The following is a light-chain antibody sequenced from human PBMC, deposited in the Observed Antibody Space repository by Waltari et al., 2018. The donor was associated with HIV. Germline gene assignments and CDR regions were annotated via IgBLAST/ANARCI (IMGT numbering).Light chain of an antibody. CDR3: QAWDSRTS. J-gene: IGLJ2*01. CDR1: YSNIGSNT. V-gene: IGLV1-44*01. CDR2: SNN. Sequence: QSVLTQTPSLSGTPGQRVTISCSGGYSNIGSNTVNWYQQFPGTAPRLLIYSNNQRPSGVPDRFSGSKSGTSASRVISELQSQDEADYYCQAWDSRTSFGGGTKLTVL.